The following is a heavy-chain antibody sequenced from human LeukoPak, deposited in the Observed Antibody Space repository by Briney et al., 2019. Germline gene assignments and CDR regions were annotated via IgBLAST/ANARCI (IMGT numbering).Heavy chain of an antibody. CDR1: GHTFTSYG. CDR2: ISAYNGNT. V-gene: IGHV1-18*01. Sequence: RASVKVPCKASGHTFTSYGISWVRQAPGQGLEWMGWISAYNGNTNYAQKLQGRVTMTTDTSTSTAYMELRSLRSDDTAVYYCARYCSSTSCYTGNWFDPWGQGTLVTVSS. D-gene: IGHD2-2*02. J-gene: IGHJ5*02. CDR3: ARYCSSTSCYTGNWFDP.